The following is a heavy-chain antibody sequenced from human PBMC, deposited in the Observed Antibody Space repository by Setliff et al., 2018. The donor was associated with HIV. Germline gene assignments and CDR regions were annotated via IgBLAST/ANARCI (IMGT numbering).Heavy chain of an antibody. J-gene: IGHJ6*02. V-gene: IGHV1-18*01. CDR3: ARGGDPPYYFLGMDV. CDR1: GFLMTAYG. D-gene: IGHD2-21*02. CDR2: FTSYNNKA. Sequence: ASVKVSCKISGFLMTAYGINWVRQAPGQGPEWMGWFTSYNNKADFAPKFQGRVTLTTDTFTSTAYMELRSLRSDDTAVYYCARGGDPPYYFLGMDVWGRGTSVTVSS.